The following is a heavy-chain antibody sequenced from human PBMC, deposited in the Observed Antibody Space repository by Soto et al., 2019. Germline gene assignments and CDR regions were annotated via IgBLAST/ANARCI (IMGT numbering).Heavy chain of an antibody. V-gene: IGHV1-69*13. CDR1: VGTFSSYV. CDR2: IVPIVDTA. CDR3: AGMIVVVITTYIFDY. Sequence: SVKVSCKTSVGTFSSYVISWVRQAPGQGLEWMGGIVPIVDTANYAQKFQGRVTITADESTSTAYMELSSLRSEDTAVYYCAGMIVVVITTYIFDYWGQGTLVTVSS. D-gene: IGHD3-22*01. J-gene: IGHJ4*02.